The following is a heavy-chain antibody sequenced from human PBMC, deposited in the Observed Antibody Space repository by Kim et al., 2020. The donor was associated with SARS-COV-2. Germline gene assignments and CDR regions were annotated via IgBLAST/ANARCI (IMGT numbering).Heavy chain of an antibody. D-gene: IGHD6-19*01. J-gene: IGHJ4*02. V-gene: IGHV3-23*01. Sequence: YADAVKGRLTFSRDNSKNTLYLQMNSLGAEDTAVYYCAKIRGDSSAWYVDYWGQGALVTVSS. CDR3: AKIRGDSSAWYVDY.